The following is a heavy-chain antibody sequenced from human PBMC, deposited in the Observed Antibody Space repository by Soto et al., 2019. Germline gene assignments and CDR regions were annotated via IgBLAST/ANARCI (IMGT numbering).Heavy chain of an antibody. D-gene: IGHD1-1*01. V-gene: IGHV3-23*01. Sequence: EVQLLESGGGLVQPGGSLRLSCAASGFTFSNSAMSWVRQAPGKGLEWVSSISGNGGNTFYADSVKGRFTISRDNSKNTLYLQMNSLRDEDTAVYYCAKGLTGTIGTFDYWGQGALVTVSS. CDR3: AKGLTGTIGTFDY. CDR2: ISGNGGNT. J-gene: IGHJ4*02. CDR1: GFTFSNSA.